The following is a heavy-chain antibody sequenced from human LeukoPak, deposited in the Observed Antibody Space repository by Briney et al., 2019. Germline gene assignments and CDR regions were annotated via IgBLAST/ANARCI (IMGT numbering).Heavy chain of an antibody. CDR2: IYLYGTA. CDR3: ARQKWEQQGRDYYFNGLDV. CDR1: IGSISSSKW. D-gene: IGHD1/OR15-1a*01. J-gene: IGHJ6*02. Sequence: SETLSLTCSVSIGSISSSKWWSWVRQSPVKGLEWIGEIYLYGTANYNPSFTSRVTMSVDRSRNQFSLKLTSVTAADTAVYYCARQKWEQQGRDYYFNGLDVWGPGTTVIVSS. V-gene: IGHV4-4*02.